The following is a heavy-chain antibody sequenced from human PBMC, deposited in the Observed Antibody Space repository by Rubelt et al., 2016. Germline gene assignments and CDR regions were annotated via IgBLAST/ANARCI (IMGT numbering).Heavy chain of an antibody. D-gene: IGHD6-6*01. CDR3: ASLSSSSHDAFDI. CDR1: GYSFTSYW. J-gene: IGHJ3*02. CDR2: IYPGDSDT. Sequence: EVQLVQSGAEVKKPGESLKISCKGSGYSFTSYWIGWVRQMPGKGLEWMGIIYPGDSDTRYSPSFQGQVTISAVKSIGTAYLQWSSLKASGTAVYYCASLSSSSHDAFDIWGQGTMVTVSS. V-gene: IGHV5-51*01.